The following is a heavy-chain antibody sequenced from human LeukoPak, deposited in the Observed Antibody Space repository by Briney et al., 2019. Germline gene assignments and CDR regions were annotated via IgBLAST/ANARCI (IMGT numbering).Heavy chain of an antibody. CDR3: AKDMGTMVRVIDC. D-gene: IGHD3-10*01. V-gene: IGHV3-21*04. CDR1: GFTFSSYS. CDR2: ISSSSSYI. J-gene: IGHJ4*02. Sequence: GGSLRLSCAASGFTFSSYSMNWVRQAPGKGLEWVSSISSSSSYIYYADSVKGRFTISRDNAKNSLYLQMDSLRAEDTALYYCAKDMGTMVRVIDCWGQGTLVTVSS.